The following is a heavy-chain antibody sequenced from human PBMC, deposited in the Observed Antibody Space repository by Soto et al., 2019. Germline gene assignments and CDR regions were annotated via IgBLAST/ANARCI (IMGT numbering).Heavy chain of an antibody. J-gene: IGHJ4*02. Sequence: QVQLQESGPGLVKPSETLSLTCTVSGGSVSSGYYYWSWIRQPPKKGLEWIGYIYHTGSTNYNPALKSRVIISADTSKNQFSFKLSSMTAADTAVYYCARYTYGLDYWGQGTLVTVSS. D-gene: IGHD5-18*01. CDR3: ARYTYGLDY. V-gene: IGHV4-61*01. CDR1: GGSVSSGYYY. CDR2: IYHTGST.